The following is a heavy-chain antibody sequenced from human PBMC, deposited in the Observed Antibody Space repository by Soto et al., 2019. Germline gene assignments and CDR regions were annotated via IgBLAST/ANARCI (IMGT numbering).Heavy chain of an antibody. Sequence: GESLKISCKGSGYSFTSYWISWVRQMPGKGLEWMGRIDPSDSYTNYSPSFQGHVTISADKSISTAYLQWSSLKASDTAMYYCARQGYYGSGSYYKPRVYYGMEVWGQGTTVTVSS. CDR1: GYSFTSYW. V-gene: IGHV5-10-1*01. J-gene: IGHJ6*02. CDR3: ARQGYYGSGSYYKPRVYYGMEV. D-gene: IGHD3-10*01. CDR2: IDPSDSYT.